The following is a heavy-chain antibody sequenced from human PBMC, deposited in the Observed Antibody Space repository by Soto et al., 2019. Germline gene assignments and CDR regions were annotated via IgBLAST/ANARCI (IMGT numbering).Heavy chain of an antibody. CDR1: GGSISSYY. Sequence: SETLSLTCTVSGGSISSYYWSWIRQPPGKGLEWIGYIYYNGSTNYNPSLKSRVTISVDTSKNQFSLKLSSVTAADTAVYYCARDTPQYSSYYGMDVWGQGTTVTVSS. J-gene: IGHJ6*02. D-gene: IGHD6-6*01. CDR2: IYYNGST. CDR3: ARDTPQYSSYYGMDV. V-gene: IGHV4-59*01.